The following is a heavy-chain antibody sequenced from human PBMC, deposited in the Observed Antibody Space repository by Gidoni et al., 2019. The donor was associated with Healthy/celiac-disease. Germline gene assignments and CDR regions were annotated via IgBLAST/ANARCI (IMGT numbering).Heavy chain of an antibody. CDR3: ARCHGSGSEYWFDP. Sequence: VQPGQAGAEAKTPGTVAYVSSKSSCTTFTSYGISWVRQAPGQGLEWMGWISAYNGNTNYAQKLQGRVTMTTDTSTSTAYMELRSLRSDDTAVYYCARCHGSGSEYWFDPWGQGTLVTVSS. D-gene: IGHD3-10*01. J-gene: IGHJ5*02. V-gene: IGHV1-18*01. CDR1: CTTFTSYG. CDR2: ISAYNGNT.